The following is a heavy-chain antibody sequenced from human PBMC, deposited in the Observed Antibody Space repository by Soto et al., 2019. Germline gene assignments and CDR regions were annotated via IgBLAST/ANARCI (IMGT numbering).Heavy chain of an antibody. V-gene: IGHV3-9*01. Sequence: EVQLVESGGGLVQPGRSLRLSCAASGFTFDEYAMHWVRQAPGKGLEWVSGISWNSDNIGYADSVKGRFTISRDNAKNSLYLLMNSLRAEDTALYYCAKDRYGYGSGSQFDYWGQGTLVTVSS. D-gene: IGHD3-10*01. CDR3: AKDRYGYGSGSQFDY. CDR1: GFTFDEYA. CDR2: ISWNSDNI. J-gene: IGHJ4*02.